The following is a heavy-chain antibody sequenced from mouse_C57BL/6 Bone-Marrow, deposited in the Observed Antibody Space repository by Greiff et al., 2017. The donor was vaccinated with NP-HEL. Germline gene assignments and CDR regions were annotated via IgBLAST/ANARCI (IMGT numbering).Heavy chain of an antibody. Sequence: QVQLKQPGAELVMPGASVKLSCKASGYTFTSYWMHWVKQRPGQGLEWIGEIDPSDSYTNYNQKFKGKSTLTVDKSSSTAYMQLSSLTSEDSAVYYCATAPYYYGSSPCAYWGQGTLVTVSA. CDR3: ATAPYYYGSSPCAY. CDR1: GYTFTSYW. J-gene: IGHJ3*01. D-gene: IGHD1-1*01. CDR2: IDPSDSYT. V-gene: IGHV1-69*01.